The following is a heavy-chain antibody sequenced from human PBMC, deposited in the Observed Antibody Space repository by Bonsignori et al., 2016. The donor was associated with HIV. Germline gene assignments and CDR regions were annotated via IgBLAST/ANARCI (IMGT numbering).Heavy chain of an antibody. CDR2: IRGKADNYAT. J-gene: IGHJ3*02. CDR3: ASLSPHVDVFDM. CDR1: GFSFSDSA. V-gene: IGHV3-73*01. Sequence: GGSLRLSCAASGFSFSDSAIYWVRQASGKGLEWLGRIRGKADNYATLYSASVKGRFTISRDESKSTAYLQMSSLKSEDTAVYYCASLSPHVDVFDMWGQGTLVTVSS.